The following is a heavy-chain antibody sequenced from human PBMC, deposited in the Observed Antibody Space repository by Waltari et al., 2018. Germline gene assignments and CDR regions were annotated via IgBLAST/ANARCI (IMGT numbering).Heavy chain of an antibody. D-gene: IGHD6-6*01. V-gene: IGHV4-38-2*01. CDR1: GYSIRSGYY. CDR2: IYHSGST. CDR3: ARRYSSSLGAFDI. Sequence: QVQLQESGPGLVKPSETLSLTCAVSGYSIRSGYYWGLIRQPPGKGLEWIGSIYHSGSTSYNPSLKSRVTISVDTSKNQFSLKLSSVTAADTAVYYCARRYSSSLGAFDIWGQGTMVTVSS. J-gene: IGHJ3*02.